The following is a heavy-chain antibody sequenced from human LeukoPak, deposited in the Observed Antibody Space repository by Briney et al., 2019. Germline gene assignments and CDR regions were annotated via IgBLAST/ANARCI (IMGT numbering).Heavy chain of an antibody. CDR3: AKALQIYYDSSGSDLDY. CDR2: ISYDGSNK. V-gene: IGHV3-30*18. CDR1: GFTFSSYG. Sequence: PGRSLRLSCAASGFTFSSYGMHWVRQAPGKGLEWVAVISYDGSNKYYADSVRGRFTISRDNSKNTLYLQMNSLRAEDTAVYYCAKALQIYYDSSGSDLDYWGQGTLVTVSS. D-gene: IGHD3-22*01. J-gene: IGHJ4*02.